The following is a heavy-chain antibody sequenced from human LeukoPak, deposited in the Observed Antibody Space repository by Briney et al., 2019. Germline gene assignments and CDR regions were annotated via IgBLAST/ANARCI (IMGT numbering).Heavy chain of an antibody. J-gene: IGHJ4*02. D-gene: IGHD3-22*01. CDR3: AREGRYYYDSSGFDY. V-gene: IGHV3-33*01. CDR1: GFTFSSYG. Sequence: GGSLRLSCAASGFTFSSYGMHWVRQAPGKGLEWVAVIWYDGSNKYYADSVKGRFTISRDNSKNTLYLQMNSLRAEDTAVYYCAREGRYYYDSSGFDYWGQGTLVTVSS. CDR2: IWYDGSNK.